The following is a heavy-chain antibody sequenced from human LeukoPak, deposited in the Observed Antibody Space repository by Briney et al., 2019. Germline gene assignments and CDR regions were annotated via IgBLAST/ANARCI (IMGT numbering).Heavy chain of an antibody. CDR2: ISGSGGST. J-gene: IGHJ4*02. CDR1: GFTFSSYA. V-gene: IGHV3-23*01. Sequence: PGGSLRLSCAASGFTFSSYAMSWVRQAPGKGLEWVSAISGSGGSTYYADSVKARFTISRDNSKNTLYLQMNSLRAEDTAVYYCAKIPTNTYGSGIHKGVYWGQGTLVTVSS. D-gene: IGHD3-10*01. CDR3: AKIPTNTYGSGIHKGVY.